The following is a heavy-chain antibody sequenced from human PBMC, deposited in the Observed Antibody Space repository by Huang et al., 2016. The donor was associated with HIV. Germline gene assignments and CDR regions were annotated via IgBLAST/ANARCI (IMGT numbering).Heavy chain of an antibody. D-gene: IGHD4-17*01. J-gene: IGHJ6*03. CDR2: IYYIGNG. CDR1: GGSISSSSYY. CDR3: ARRTTVTTTNNYHYFYMDV. V-gene: IGHV4-39*01. Sequence: QLQLQESGPGLVKPSETLSLTCTVSGGSISSSSYYWGWIRQSPGKGLEWIGSIYYIGNGYYNPSLKSRVTMSVDRSSNQFSLKMHSVTAADTAVYYCARRTTVTTTNNYHYFYMDVWGKGTTVIVSS.